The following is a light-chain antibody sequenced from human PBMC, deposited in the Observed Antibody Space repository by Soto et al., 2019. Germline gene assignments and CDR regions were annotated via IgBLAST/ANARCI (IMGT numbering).Light chain of an antibody. V-gene: IGLV1-47*01. Sequence: QSVLTQPPSASGTPGQRVTISCSGSSSNIGSNYVYWYQQLPGTAPKLLIYRNTQRPSGVPDRFSGSKSGTSASLAISGLRSEDEDDYYCAAWDDSLSGYVFGTGTKLTVL. J-gene: IGLJ1*01. CDR1: SSNIGSNY. CDR3: AAWDDSLSGYV. CDR2: RNT.